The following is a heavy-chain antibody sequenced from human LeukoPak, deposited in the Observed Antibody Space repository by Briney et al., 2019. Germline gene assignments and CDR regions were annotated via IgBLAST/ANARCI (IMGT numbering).Heavy chain of an antibody. J-gene: IGHJ4*02. D-gene: IGHD2-8*01. CDR2: IKEDGSEK. Sequence: GGSLRLSCVASGCTFSNYWMNWVRQAPGERPEWVANIKEDGSEKYYVDSVKGRFTISRDNAKNSLYLQMNSLRAEDTAVYYCATGRTKKYWGQGTLVTVSS. CDR3: ATGRTKKY. V-gene: IGHV3-7*01. CDR1: GCTFSNYW.